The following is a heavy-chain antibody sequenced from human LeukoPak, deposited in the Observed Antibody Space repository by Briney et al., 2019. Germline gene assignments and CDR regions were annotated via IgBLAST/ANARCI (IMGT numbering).Heavy chain of an antibody. CDR3: ARDRDYYDSSGYYVMIDY. Sequence: GGSLRLSCAASGFTFSSYSMNWVRQAPGKGLEWVSSISSSSSYIYYADSVKGRFTISRDNAKNSLYLQMNSLRAEDTAVYYCARDRDYYDSSGYYVMIDYWGQGTLVTVSS. CDR2: ISSSSSYI. CDR1: GFTFSSYS. D-gene: IGHD3-22*01. V-gene: IGHV3-21*01. J-gene: IGHJ4*02.